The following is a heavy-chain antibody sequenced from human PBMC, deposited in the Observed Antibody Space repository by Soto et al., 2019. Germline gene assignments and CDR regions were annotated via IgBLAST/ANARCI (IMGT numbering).Heavy chain of an antibody. CDR2: INPSGGST. V-gene: IGHV1-46*01. CDR1: GYTFTSYY. D-gene: IGHD2-15*01. CDR3: ARVREYCSGGSCYSRDYYGMDV. J-gene: IGHJ6*02. Sequence: QVQLVQSGAEVKKPGASVKVSCKASGYTFTSYYMHWVRQAPGQGLEWMGIINPSGGSTSYAQKCQGRVTMTRDTSTSTVYMELSSLRSEDTAVYYCARVREYCSGGSCYSRDYYGMDVWGQGTTVTVSS.